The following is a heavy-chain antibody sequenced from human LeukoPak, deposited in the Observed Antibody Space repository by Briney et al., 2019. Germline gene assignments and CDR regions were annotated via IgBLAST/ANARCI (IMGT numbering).Heavy chain of an antibody. CDR2: ISSSGSTI. CDR3: ASNRYSGSYYTFDSFDC. D-gene: IGHD1-26*01. CDR1: GFTFSDYY. J-gene: IGHJ4*02. Sequence: GGSLRLSCAASGFTFSDYYMSWIRQAPGKGLEWVSYISSSGSTIYYADSVKGRFTISRDNAKNSLYLQMNSLRAEDTAVYYCASNRYSGSYYTFDSFDCWGQGTLVTVSS. V-gene: IGHV3-11*01.